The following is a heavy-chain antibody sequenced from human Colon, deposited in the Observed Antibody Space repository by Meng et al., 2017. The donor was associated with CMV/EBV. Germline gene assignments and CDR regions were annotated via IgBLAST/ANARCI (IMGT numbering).Heavy chain of an antibody. CDR1: GITFSSYD. D-gene: IGHD6-6*01. CDR2: NTDKGNKR. Sequence: GGSLRLSCVASGITFSSYDMHWVRQAPGKGLEWVAVNTDKGNKRYYADSVQGRFTISRDNSKNTLFLQMNSLRAEDTAVYYCARDLKAPYYYYGMGVWGQGTTVTVSS. CDR3: ARDLKAPYYYYGMGV. V-gene: IGHV3-30-3*01. J-gene: IGHJ6*02.